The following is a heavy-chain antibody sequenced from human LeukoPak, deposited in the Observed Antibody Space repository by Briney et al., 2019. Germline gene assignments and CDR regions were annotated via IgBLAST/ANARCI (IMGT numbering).Heavy chain of an antibody. CDR2: IIPIFGTA. D-gene: IGHD3-22*01. V-gene: IGHV1-69*13. Sequence: AASVKVSCKASGGTFSSYAISWVRQAPGQGLEWMGGIIPIFGTANYAQKFQGRVTITADESTSTAYMELSSLRSEDTAVYYCVLTIYYYDSSGYEFDYWGQGTLVTVSS. CDR3: VLTIYYYDSSGYEFDY. CDR1: GGTFSSYA. J-gene: IGHJ4*02.